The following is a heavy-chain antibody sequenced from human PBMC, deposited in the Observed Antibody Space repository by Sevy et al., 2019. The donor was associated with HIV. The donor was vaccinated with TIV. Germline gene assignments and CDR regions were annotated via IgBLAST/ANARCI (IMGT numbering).Heavy chain of an antibody. CDR2: IIPIFGTE. V-gene: IGHV1-69*13. Sequence: ASVKVSCKASGGTFSSYAISWVRQAPGQGLEWMGGIIPIFGTENYAQKFQGRVTITADESTGTAYMELSSLRSEDTAVNYCASCLGGSIWSDLYYFDYWGQGTLVTVSS. CDR1: GGTFSSYA. CDR3: ASCLGGSIWSDLYYFDY. J-gene: IGHJ4*02. D-gene: IGHD6-13*01.